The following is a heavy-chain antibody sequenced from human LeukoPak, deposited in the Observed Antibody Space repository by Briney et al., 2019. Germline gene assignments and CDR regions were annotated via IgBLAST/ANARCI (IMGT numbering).Heavy chain of an antibody. CDR1: GYSISSGYY. CDR2: IYHSGST. Sequence: SETLSLTCTVSGYSISSGYYWGWIRQPPGKGLEWIGSIYHSGSTYYNPSLKSRVTISVDTSKNQFSLKLSSVTAADTAVYYCARGHTMIVVVISDYWGQGTLVTVSS. D-gene: IGHD3-22*01. V-gene: IGHV4-38-2*02. J-gene: IGHJ4*02. CDR3: ARGHTMIVVVISDY.